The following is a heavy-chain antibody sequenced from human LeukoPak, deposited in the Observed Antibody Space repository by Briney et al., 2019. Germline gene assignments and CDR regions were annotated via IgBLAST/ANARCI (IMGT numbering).Heavy chain of an antibody. Sequence: GRSLRLSCAASGFTLSSYAVHWVRQAPGKGLEWVAVISYDGSNKYYADSVKGRFTISRDNSKNTLYLQMNSLRAEDTAVYYCARFDFSFWSGPYTLGAFDIWGQGTMVTVSS. D-gene: IGHD3-3*01. CDR3: ARFDFSFWSGPYTLGAFDI. V-gene: IGHV3-30-3*01. CDR2: ISYDGSNK. CDR1: GFTLSSYA. J-gene: IGHJ3*02.